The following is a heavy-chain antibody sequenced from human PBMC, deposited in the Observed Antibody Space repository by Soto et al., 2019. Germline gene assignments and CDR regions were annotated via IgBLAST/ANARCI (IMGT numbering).Heavy chain of an antibody. CDR1: GGTFSSYA. V-gene: IGHV1-69*06. CDR3: ARTSYYDFWSGYSNWFDP. Sequence: SVKVSFTDSGGTFSSYAISWVRQAPGQGLEWMGGIIPIFGTANYAQKFQGRVTITADKSTSTAYMELSSLRSEDTAVYYCARTSYYDFWSGYSNWFDPWGQGTLVTVSS. J-gene: IGHJ5*02. CDR2: IIPIFGTA. D-gene: IGHD3-3*01.